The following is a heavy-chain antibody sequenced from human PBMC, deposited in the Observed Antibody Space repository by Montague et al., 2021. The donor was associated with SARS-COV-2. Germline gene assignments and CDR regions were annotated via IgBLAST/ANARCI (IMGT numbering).Heavy chain of an antibody. CDR1: GGSLRDYK. CDR2: ISHSGSA. J-gene: IGHJ4*02. Sequence: SETLSLNCAVYGGSLRDYKWTWIRQSPGKGLEWLGKISHSGSANYNPSLKSRVTISVDTAKNQFSLKLNSVNVADTAVYYCTRGAPGYWGQGTLVTVSS. CDR3: TRGAPGY. V-gene: IGHV4-34*01.